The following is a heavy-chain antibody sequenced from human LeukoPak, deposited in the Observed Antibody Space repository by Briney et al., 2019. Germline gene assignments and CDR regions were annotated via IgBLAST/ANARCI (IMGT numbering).Heavy chain of an antibody. CDR2: IYYSGST. V-gene: IGHV4-39*07. Sequence: SETLSLTCTVSGGSISSSSYYWGWIRQPPGKGLEWIGIIYYSGSTYYNPSLKSRLTISVDTSKNQFSLKLSSVTAADTAVYYCARIVGDSSPRRAFDIWGQGTMVTVSS. D-gene: IGHD3-22*01. CDR3: ARIVGDSSPRRAFDI. CDR1: GGSISSSSYY. J-gene: IGHJ3*02.